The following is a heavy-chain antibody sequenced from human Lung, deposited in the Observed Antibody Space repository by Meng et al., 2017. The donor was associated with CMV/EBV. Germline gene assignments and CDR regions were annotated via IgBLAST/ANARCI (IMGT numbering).Heavy chain of an antibody. CDR3: AKYIHYDFWSGYLGDNWLDP. CDR1: FNNYG. V-gene: IGHV3-23*01. CDR2: ISGSGATT. Sequence: FNNYGMTWVRQAPGKGLEWVSAISGSGATTYYADSVKSRFTISRDNSKSTLYLQMNSLRAEDTAVYYCAKYIHYDFWSGYLGDNWLDPWGQGTLVTVSS. J-gene: IGHJ5*02. D-gene: IGHD3-3*01.